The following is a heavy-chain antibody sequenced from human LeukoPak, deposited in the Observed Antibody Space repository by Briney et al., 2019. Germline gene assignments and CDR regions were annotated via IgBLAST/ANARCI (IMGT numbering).Heavy chain of an antibody. CDR1: EFTFSSYG. CDR2: IWYDGSNK. Sequence: QSGGSLRLSCAASEFTFSSYGMHWVRQAPGKGLEWVAVIWYDGSNKYYADSVKGRFTISRDNSKNMLYLQMNSLRAEDTAVYYCARASNVDTDKAFDYRGQGTLVTVSS. J-gene: IGHJ4*02. D-gene: IGHD5-18*01. V-gene: IGHV3-33*01. CDR3: ARASNVDTDKAFDY.